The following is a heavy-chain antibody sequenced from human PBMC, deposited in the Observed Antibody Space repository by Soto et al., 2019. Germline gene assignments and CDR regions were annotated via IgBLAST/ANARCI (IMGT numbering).Heavy chain of an antibody. CDR2: INAGNGNP. D-gene: IGHD2-8*01. Sequence: QVQLVQSGAEVKKPGASVKVSCEASGYIFTSYVINWVRQAPGQRLEWMGWINAGNGNPRYSQKFQGRVTFTRDTSASTAYMELSSLRSEDKAVYYCARDVWTYDAFAIWGQGTMVTVSS. CDR3: ARDVWTYDAFAI. V-gene: IGHV1-3*01. CDR1: GYIFTSYV. J-gene: IGHJ3*02.